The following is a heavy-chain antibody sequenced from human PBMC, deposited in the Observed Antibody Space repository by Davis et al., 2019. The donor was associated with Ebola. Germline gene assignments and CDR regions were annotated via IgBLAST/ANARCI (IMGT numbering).Heavy chain of an antibody. CDR3: ARRRDYWNYRGGFDP. CDR1: GYSFTSYW. V-gene: IGHV5-51*01. CDR2: IYPGDSDT. J-gene: IGHJ5*02. D-gene: IGHD1-7*01. Sequence: GESLKISCKGSGYSFTSYWIGWVRQMPGKGLEWMGIIYPGDSDTRYSPSFQGQVTISADKSISTAYLQWSSLKASGTAMYYCARRRDYWNYRGGFDPWGQGTLVTVSS.